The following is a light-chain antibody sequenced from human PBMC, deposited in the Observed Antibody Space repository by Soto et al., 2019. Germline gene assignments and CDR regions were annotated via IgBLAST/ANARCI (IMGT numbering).Light chain of an antibody. J-gene: IGKJ4*01. Sequence: EIVMTQSPATLSVSPGERATLSCRASRSVSSNLAWYQQKPGQAPRLLIYGASTRATGIPARFGGSGSGTEFTLTISSLQSEDFAVYYCQQYNNWPPLTFGGGTKVEIK. CDR2: GAS. CDR3: QQYNNWPPLT. V-gene: IGKV3-15*01. CDR1: RSVSSN.